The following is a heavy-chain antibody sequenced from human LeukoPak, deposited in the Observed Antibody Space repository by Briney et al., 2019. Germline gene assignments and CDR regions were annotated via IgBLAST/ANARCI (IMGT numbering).Heavy chain of an antibody. V-gene: IGHV3-66*04. Sequence: PGGSLRLSCAASGFTFSSYSMNWVRQAPGKGLEWVSIIYHGGSTYYADSVKGRFTISRDNSKNTLYLQMNSLRAEDTAVYYCASQSGYWGQGTLVTVSS. CDR2: IYHGGST. CDR1: GFTFSSYS. J-gene: IGHJ4*02. CDR3: ASQSGY.